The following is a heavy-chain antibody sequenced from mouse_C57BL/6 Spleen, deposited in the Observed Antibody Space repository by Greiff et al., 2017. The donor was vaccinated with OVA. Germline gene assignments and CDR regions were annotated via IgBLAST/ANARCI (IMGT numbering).Heavy chain of an antibody. Sequence: EVQLQQSGPELVKPGASVKMSCKASGYTFTDYNMHWVKQSHGKSLEWIGYINPNNGGTSYNQKFKGKATLTVNKSSSTAYMELRSLTSEDSAVYYCAVYNDYDLYYFDYWGQGTTLTVSS. CDR3: AVYNDYDLYYFDY. CDR1: GYTFTDYN. D-gene: IGHD2-4*01. J-gene: IGHJ2*01. V-gene: IGHV1-22*01. CDR2: INPNNGGT.